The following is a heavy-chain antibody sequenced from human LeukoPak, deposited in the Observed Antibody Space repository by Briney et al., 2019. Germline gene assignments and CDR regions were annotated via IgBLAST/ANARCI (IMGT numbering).Heavy chain of an antibody. J-gene: IGHJ4*02. D-gene: IGHD2-15*01. V-gene: IGHV4-59*08. Sequence: SETLSLTCTVSGGSISDNYWSWIRQPPGKGLEWIGYAYYSGHTNYNSSLKSRVTMSLDTSKSQFSLRLSSVTAADTAVYYCARHPFATPFDYWGPGTLVTVSS. CDR2: AYYSGHT. CDR1: GGSISDNY. CDR3: ARHPFATPFDY.